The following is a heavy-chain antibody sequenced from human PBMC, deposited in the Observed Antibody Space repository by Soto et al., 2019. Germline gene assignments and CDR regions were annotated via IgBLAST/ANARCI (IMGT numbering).Heavy chain of an antibody. D-gene: IGHD3-9*01. CDR3: AKDLYDILTGPSDY. Sequence: PGGSLSLSCAASGFTFSSYAMSWVRQAPGKGLEWVSAISGSGGSTYYADSVKGRFTISRDNSKNTLYLQMNSLRAEDTAVYYCAKDLYDILTGPSDYWGQGTLVTVSS. CDR1: GFTFSSYA. V-gene: IGHV3-23*01. J-gene: IGHJ4*02. CDR2: ISGSGGST.